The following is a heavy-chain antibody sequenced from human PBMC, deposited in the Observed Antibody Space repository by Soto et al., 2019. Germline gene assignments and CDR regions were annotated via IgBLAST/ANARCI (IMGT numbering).Heavy chain of an antibody. V-gene: IGHV1-69*01. CDR2: IIPIFGTA. J-gene: IGHJ4*02. Sequence: QVQLVQSGAEVKKPGSSVKVSCKASGGTFKKYVISWVRQAPGQGLEWMGGIIPIFGTANYAQKFRGRVRITADESTNTAYMELSSLRFEDTAAYHCEGVFSDEKSKYYFDYWGQGTLVTVSS. CDR3: EGVFSDEKSKYYFDY. CDR1: GGTFKKYV. D-gene: IGHD1-26*01.